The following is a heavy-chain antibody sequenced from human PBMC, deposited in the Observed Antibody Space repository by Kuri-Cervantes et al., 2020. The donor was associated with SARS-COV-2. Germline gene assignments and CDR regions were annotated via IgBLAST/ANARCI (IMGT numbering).Heavy chain of an antibody. V-gene: IGHV3-23*01. CDR2: ISGSGGST. Sequence: GGSLRLSCAASGFTFSSYDMHWVRQAPGKGLEWVSAISGSGGSTYYADSVKGRFTISRDNSKNTLYLQMNSLRAEDTAVYYCAKDYDYTCDYWGQGTLVKSPQ. CDR3: AKDYDYTCDY. CDR1: GFTFSSYD. J-gene: IGHJ4*02. D-gene: IGHD3-16*01.